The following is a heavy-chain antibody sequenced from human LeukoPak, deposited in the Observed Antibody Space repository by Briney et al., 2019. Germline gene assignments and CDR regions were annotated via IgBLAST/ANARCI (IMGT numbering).Heavy chain of an antibody. J-gene: IGHJ4*02. CDR1: GFTFSTYS. CDR2: IGSSSTI. V-gene: IGHV3-48*02. Sequence: GGSLRLSCAASGFTFSTYSMNWVRQAPGKGLEWVSYIGSSSTIYYADSVKGRFTISRDNAKNSLYLQMNSLRDEDTAVYYCARANSWLHFDYWGQGTLVTVSS. D-gene: IGHD5-12*01. CDR3: ARANSWLHFDY.